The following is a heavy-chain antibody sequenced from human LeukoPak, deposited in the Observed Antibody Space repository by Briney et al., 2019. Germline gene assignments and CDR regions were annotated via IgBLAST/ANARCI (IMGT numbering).Heavy chain of an antibody. CDR2: INPNSGGT. J-gene: IGHJ4*02. D-gene: IGHD2-21*02. CDR3: ATYCGGDCYSRMDY. V-gene: IGHV1-2*02. Sequence: GASVKVPCKASGYTFTGYYMHWVRQAPGQGLEWMGWINPNSGGTNYAQKFQGRVTMTRDTSISTAYMELSRLRSDDTAVYYCATYCGGDCYSRMDYWGQGTLVTVSS. CDR1: GYTFTGYY.